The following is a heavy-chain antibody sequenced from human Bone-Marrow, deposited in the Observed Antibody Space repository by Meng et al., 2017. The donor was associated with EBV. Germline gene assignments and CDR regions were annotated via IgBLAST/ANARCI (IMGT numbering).Heavy chain of an antibody. CDR2: ISSSSSYI. D-gene: IGHD3-3*01. CDR1: GFTFSSYS. J-gene: IGHJ4*02. V-gene: IGHV3-21*01. CDR3: ARSIFGVVIIPYYFDY. Sequence: EVQLVESGXXLVKPGGSLRLSCAXSGFTFSSYSMNWVRQAPGKGLEWVSSISSSSSYIYYADSVKGRFTISRDNAKNSLYLQMNSLRAEDTAVYYCARSIFGVVIIPYYFDYWGQGTLVTVSS.